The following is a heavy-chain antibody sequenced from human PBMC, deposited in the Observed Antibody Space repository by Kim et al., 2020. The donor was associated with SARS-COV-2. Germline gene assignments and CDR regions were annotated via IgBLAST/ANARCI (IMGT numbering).Heavy chain of an antibody. CDR2: ISYDGSNK. CDR1: GFTFSSYG. V-gene: IGHV3-30*18. D-gene: IGHD6-19*01. CDR3: AKAPVAHLTVAGMAY. Sequence: GGSLRLSCAASGFTFSSYGMHWVRQAPGKGLEWVAVISYDGSNKYYADSVKGRFTISRDNSKNTLYLQMNSLRAEDTAVYYCAKAPVAHLTVAGMAYWGQGTLVTVSS. J-gene: IGHJ4*02.